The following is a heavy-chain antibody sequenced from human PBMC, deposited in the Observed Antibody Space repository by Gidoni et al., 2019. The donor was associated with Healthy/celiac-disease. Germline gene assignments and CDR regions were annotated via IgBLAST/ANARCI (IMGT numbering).Heavy chain of an antibody. V-gene: IGHV4-34*01. Sequence: QVQLQQWGAGLLKPSETLYLTCAVYGGSFSGYYWSWIRQPPGKGLEWIGEINHSGSTNYNPSLKSRVTISVDTSKNQFSLKLSSVTAADTAVYYCGSGSYYYYYGMDVWGQGTTVTVSS. CDR2: INHSGST. D-gene: IGHD3-10*01. CDR1: GGSFSGYY. CDR3: GSGSYYYYYGMDV. J-gene: IGHJ6*02.